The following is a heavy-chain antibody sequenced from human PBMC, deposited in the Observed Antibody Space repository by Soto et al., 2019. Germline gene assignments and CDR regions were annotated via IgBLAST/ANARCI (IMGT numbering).Heavy chain of an antibody. D-gene: IGHD3-22*01. CDR1: GFTFSNYG. Sequence: EVQLLESGGGLVQPGGSLRVSCAVSGFTFSNYGMSWVRQAPGKGLEWVSGISGSGGSTYYADSVKGRFTISRDNTKNTLYLQMNRLRAEDTASYYCASDFYDSSGYYNYFDSWGQGTLVTVSS. CDR2: ISGSGGST. CDR3: ASDFYDSSGYYNYFDS. V-gene: IGHV3-23*01. J-gene: IGHJ4*02.